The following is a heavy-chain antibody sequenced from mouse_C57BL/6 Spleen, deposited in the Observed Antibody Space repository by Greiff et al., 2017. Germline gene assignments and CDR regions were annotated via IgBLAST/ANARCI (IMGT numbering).Heavy chain of an antibody. CDR2: IYPGSGST. Sequence: VQLQQPGAELVKPGASVKMSCKASGYTFTSYWITWVKQRPGQGLEWIGDIYPGSGSTNYNEKFKCNATLTVDTSSSTAYMQLSSLTSEDSAVYYCARSDYYGSRGFAYWGQGTLVTVAA. V-gene: IGHV1-55*01. CDR3: ARSDYYGSRGFAY. J-gene: IGHJ3*01. D-gene: IGHD1-1*01. CDR1: GYTFTSYW.